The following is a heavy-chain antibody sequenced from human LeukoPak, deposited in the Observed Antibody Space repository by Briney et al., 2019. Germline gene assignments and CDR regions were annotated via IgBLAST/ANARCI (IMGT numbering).Heavy chain of an antibody. V-gene: IGHV3-30*18. CDR1: GFTFSSYG. CDR2: ISYDGSNK. CDR3: AKGIAVAAFQH. Sequence: GRSLRLSCAASGFTFSSYGMHWVRQAPGKGLEWVAVISYDGSNKYYADSVKGRFTISRDNSKNTLYLQMNSLRAEDTAVYYCAKGIAVAAFQHWGQGTLVPVSS. D-gene: IGHD6-19*01. J-gene: IGHJ1*01.